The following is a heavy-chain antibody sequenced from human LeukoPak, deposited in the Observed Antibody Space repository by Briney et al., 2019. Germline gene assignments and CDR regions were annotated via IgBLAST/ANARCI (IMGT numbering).Heavy chain of an antibody. CDR2: ISTGGTTI. V-gene: IGHV3-48*03. CDR3: ARDAKAFDF. Sequence: GGSLRLSCAASGFTFSTYEMNWVRQAPGKGLEWLSYISTGGTTIHYADSVKGRFTISRDNAKNSLFLQMNSLRAEDTAVYYCARDAKAFDFWGQGTLVTVSS. CDR1: GFTFSTYE. J-gene: IGHJ4*02.